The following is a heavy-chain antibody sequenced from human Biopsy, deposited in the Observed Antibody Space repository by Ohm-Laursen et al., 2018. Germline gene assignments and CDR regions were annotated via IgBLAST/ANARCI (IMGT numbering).Heavy chain of an antibody. V-gene: IGHV3-23*01. CDR1: GFTLSSYS. Sequence: SLRLSCSASGFTLSSYSMNWVRQTPGKGLEWVSTISGNSDIIYDTDSVKGRFTISRDNSKSTLYLQMNSRRADDTAVYYCALAAAQTVTHFDYWGQGTLVTVSS. D-gene: IGHD4-17*01. CDR3: ALAAAQTVTHFDY. CDR2: ISGNSDII. J-gene: IGHJ4*02.